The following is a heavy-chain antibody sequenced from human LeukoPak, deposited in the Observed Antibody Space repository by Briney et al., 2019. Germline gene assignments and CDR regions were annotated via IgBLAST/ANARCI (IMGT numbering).Heavy chain of an antibody. CDR1: GYTFTSYD. CDR3: ARSGVGSTSRGYYYYGMDV. CDR2: MNPNNGNT. D-gene: IGHD2-2*01. V-gene: IGHV1-8*01. Sequence: GASVKVSCKASGYTFTSYDITWVRQASGEGLEWMGWMNPNNGNTGYAQRFQGRVTLTRDTSISTAYMELSSLRSEDTAVYYCARSGVGSTSRGYYYYGMDVWGQGTTVTVSS. J-gene: IGHJ6*02.